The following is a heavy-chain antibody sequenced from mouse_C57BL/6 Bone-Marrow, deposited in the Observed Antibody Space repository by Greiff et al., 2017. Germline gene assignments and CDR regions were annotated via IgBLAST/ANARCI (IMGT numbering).Heavy chain of an antibody. Sequence: QVTLKASGPGILQPSQTLSLTCSFSGFSLSTFGMGVGWIRQPSGKGLEWLAHIWWDDDKYYNPALKRRLTISKDTSKNQVFLKIANVDTADTATYYCARIRGLLRRYGWYFDVGGTGTTVTVSS. CDR2: IWWDDDK. V-gene: IGHV8-8*01. D-gene: IGHD1-1*01. CDR1: GFSLSTFGMG. CDR3: ARIRGLLRRYGWYFDV. J-gene: IGHJ1*03.